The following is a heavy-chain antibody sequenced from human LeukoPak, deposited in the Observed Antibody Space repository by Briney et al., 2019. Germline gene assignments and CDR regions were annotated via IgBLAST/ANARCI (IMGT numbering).Heavy chain of an antibody. CDR2: ISGSGGST. V-gene: IGHV3-23*01. J-gene: IGHJ4*02. Sequence: PGGSLRLSCTASGFTFSSYAMNWVRQAPGKGLEWVSTISGSGGSTKYADSVKGRLTISRDNSKNTVYLDMNSLRAEDTAIYYCAKESPEFDCWGQGTLVTVSS. CDR3: AKESPEFDC. CDR1: GFTFSSYA.